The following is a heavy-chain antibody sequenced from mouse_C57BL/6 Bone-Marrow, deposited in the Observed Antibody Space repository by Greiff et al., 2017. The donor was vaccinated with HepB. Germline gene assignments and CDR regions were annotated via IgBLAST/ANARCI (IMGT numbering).Heavy chain of an antibody. Sequence: EVKLVESGGGLVKPGGPLKLSCAASGFTFSDYGMHWVRQAPEKGLEWVAYISSGSSTIYYADTVKGRFTISRDNAKNTLFLQMTSLRSEDTAMYYCAITTVVARYWYFDVWGTGTTVTVSS. J-gene: IGHJ1*03. CDR2: ISSGSSTI. CDR1: GFTFSDYG. D-gene: IGHD1-1*01. V-gene: IGHV5-17*01. CDR3: AITTVVARYWYFDV.